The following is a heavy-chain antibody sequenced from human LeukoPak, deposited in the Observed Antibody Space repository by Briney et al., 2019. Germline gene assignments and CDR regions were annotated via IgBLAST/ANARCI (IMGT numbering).Heavy chain of an antibody. CDR1: GGSMSSCGYS. CDR2: IYHSGTT. CDR3: AKMSSSSNWFDP. Sequence: SQTLSLTCAVSGGSMSSCGYSWSWIRQPPGKGLEFIGYIYHSGTTYYDPSLKSRLTISVDRSENQLSLKLTSVTAADTAVYYCAKMSSSSNWFDPWGQGILVTVSS. J-gene: IGHJ5*02. D-gene: IGHD6-6*01. V-gene: IGHV4-30-2*01.